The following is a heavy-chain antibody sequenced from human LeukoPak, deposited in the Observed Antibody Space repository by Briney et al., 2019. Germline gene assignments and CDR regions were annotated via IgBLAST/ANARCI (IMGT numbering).Heavy chain of an antibody. D-gene: IGHD3-22*01. CDR2: IIPIFGTA. V-gene: IGHV1-69*13. CDR1: GGTFSSYA. Sequence: ASGKVSCKASGGTFSSYAISWVRQAPGQGLEWMGGIIPIFGTANYAQKFQGRVTITADESTSTAYMELSSLRSEDTAVYYCARDRSYYDSSGYSNLFDYWGQGTLVTVSS. J-gene: IGHJ4*02. CDR3: ARDRSYYDSSGYSNLFDY.